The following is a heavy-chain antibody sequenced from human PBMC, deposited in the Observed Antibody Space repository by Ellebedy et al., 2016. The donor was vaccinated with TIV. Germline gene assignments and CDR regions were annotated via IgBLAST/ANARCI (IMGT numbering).Heavy chain of an antibody. V-gene: IGHV3-48*01. D-gene: IGHD5-18*01. Sequence: GESLKISCAASGFTFSSYSMNWVRQAPGKGLEWLSYISSSSSTIFYADSVKGRFTISRDNAKNSLYLQMNSLRAEDTAVYYCARVARGYNYGWAMDVWGQGTTVTVSS. J-gene: IGHJ6*02. CDR2: ISSSSSTI. CDR3: ARVARGYNYGWAMDV. CDR1: GFTFSSYS.